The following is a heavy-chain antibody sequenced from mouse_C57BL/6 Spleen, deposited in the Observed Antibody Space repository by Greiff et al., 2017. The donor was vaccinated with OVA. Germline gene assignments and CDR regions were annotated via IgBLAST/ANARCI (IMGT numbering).Heavy chain of an antibody. CDR1: GYTFTDYN. V-gene: IGHV1-18*01. J-gene: IGHJ3*01. CDR2: INPNNGGT. D-gene: IGHD2-1*01. Sequence: EVQLQQSGPELVKPGASVKIPCKASGYTFTDYNMDWVQQSHGKSLEWIGEINPNNGGTIYNQKFKGQATLTVDKSSSTAYMELRSLTSEDTAVYYCARDYGNYLAWFAYWGQGTLVTVSA. CDR3: ARDYGNYLAWFAY.